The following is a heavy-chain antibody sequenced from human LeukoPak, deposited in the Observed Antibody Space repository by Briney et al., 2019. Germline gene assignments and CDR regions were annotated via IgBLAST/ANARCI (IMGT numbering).Heavy chain of an antibody. CDR2: ISGSGDST. V-gene: IGHV3-23*01. J-gene: IGHJ4*02. Sequence: GGSLRLSCAASGFTFSSYAMSWVRQAPGKGLEWVSAISGSGDSTYYSDSVKGRFTISIDNSKNTLYVQMNSLRAEDTAVYYCAKPLVSDYYDSSGYWGFWGQGTLVTVSS. CDR1: GFTFSSYA. CDR3: AKPLVSDYYDSSGYWGF. D-gene: IGHD3-22*01.